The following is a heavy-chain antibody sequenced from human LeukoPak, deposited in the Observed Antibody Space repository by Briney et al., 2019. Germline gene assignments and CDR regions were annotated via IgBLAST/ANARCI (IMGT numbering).Heavy chain of an antibody. V-gene: IGHV3-30*04. D-gene: IGHD6-13*01. J-gene: IGHJ4*02. CDR3: ARTGLIIAAAALPGGDY. CDR1: GFTFSSYS. CDR2: ISYDGSNK. Sequence: GGSLRLSCAASGFTFSSYSMSGVRQAPAKGLEGVAVISYDGSNKYYADSLKGRFTISRDNSKNTLYLQMNSLRAEETDVYDCARTGLIIAAAALPGGDYWGQGNLVTVSS.